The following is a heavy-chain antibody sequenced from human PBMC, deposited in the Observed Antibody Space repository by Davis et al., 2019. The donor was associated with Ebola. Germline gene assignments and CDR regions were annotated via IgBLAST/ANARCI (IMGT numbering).Heavy chain of an antibody. D-gene: IGHD6-13*01. CDR1: GGSISKYY. CDR2: IYFSGNT. J-gene: IGHJ4*02. Sequence: SETLSLTCAVSGGSISKYYWSWIRQPPGKGLEWIGHIYFSGNTNYNPSLKSRVIISLATSKNQFSLRLSSVTAADTAVYYCASGYSSSWPDYWGQGTLVTVSS. V-gene: IGHV4-4*09. CDR3: ASGYSSSWPDY.